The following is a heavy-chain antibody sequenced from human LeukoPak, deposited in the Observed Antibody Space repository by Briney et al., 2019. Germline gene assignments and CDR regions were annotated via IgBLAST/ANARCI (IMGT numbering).Heavy chain of an antibody. CDR1: GFTLSSYW. CDR2: IKSDGRT. Sequence: GGSLRLSCAASGFTLSSYWMHWVRQAPGKGLVWVSRIKSDGRTNYADSVKGRFTISRDNAKNTVSLQMNSLRAEDTGVYYCARAPSEIGGYYPEYFRHWGQGNLAIVSS. CDR3: ARAPSEIGGYYPEYFRH. J-gene: IGHJ1*01. D-gene: IGHD3-22*01. V-gene: IGHV3-74*01.